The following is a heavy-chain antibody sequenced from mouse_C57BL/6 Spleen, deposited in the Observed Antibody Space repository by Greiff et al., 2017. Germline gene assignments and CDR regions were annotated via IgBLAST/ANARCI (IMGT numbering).Heavy chain of an antibody. CDR1: GFSLTSYG. J-gene: IGHJ4*01. CDR3: AKNLITTTDYYAMDY. V-gene: IGHV2-5*01. Sequence: QVQLQQSGPGLVQPSQSLSITCTVSGFSLTSYGVHWVRQSPGKGLEWLGVIWRGGSTDYNAAFMSRLSITKDNSKSQVFFKMNSLQADDTAIYYCAKNLITTTDYYAMDYWGQGTSVTVSS. CDR2: IWRGGST. D-gene: IGHD2-4*01.